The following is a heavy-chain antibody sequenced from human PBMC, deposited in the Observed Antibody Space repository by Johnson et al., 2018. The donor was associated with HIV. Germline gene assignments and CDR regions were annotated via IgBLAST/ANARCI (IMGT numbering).Heavy chain of an antibody. J-gene: IGHJ3*02. D-gene: IGHD6-13*01. CDR3: AKGVVAAAALGGAFDI. CDR2: ISWNSGSI. CDR1: GFTFDDYA. Sequence: LVESGGGLVQPGRSLRLSCAASGFTFDDYAMHWVRQAPGKGLEWVSGISWNSGSIGYADSVKGRFTISRDNAKNSLYLQMNSLRAEDTALYYCAKGVVAAAALGGAFDILGQGTMVTVSS. V-gene: IGHV3-9*01.